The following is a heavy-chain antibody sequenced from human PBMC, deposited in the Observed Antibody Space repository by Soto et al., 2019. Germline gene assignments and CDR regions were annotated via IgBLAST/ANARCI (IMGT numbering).Heavy chain of an antibody. CDR3: AREGGGYSSSWYLSWFDP. CDR1: GGSISSYY. CDR2: IYYSGST. J-gene: IGHJ5*02. D-gene: IGHD6-13*01. Sequence: QVQLQESGPGLVKPSETLSLTCTVSGGSISSYYWSWIRQPPGKGLEWIGYIYYSGSTNYNPSLKSRVPISVDPSKNQFSLKLSSVTAADTAVYYCAREGGGYSSSWYLSWFDPWGQGTLVTVSS. V-gene: IGHV4-59*01.